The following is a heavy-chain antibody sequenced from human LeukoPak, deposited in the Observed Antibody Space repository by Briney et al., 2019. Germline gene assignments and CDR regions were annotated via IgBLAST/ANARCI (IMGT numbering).Heavy chain of an antibody. Sequence: GGSLRLSCAASGFTFSSYWMHWVRQAPGKGLVWVSRINSDGSSTSYADSVKGRFTISRDNAKNTLYLQMNSLRAEDTAVFYCARASHRYSSSWSPDCWGQGTLVTVSS. CDR2: INSDGSST. V-gene: IGHV3-74*01. CDR3: ARASHRYSSSWSPDC. J-gene: IGHJ4*02. CDR1: GFTFSSYW. D-gene: IGHD6-13*01.